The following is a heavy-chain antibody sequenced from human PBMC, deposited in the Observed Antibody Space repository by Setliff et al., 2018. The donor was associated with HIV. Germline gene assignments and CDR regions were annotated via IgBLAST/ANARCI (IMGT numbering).Heavy chain of an antibody. CDR3: ARHLRYNSDGGDVFDL. CDR2: INNSGNT. CDR1: AGSLSGSY. D-gene: IGHD6-19*01. Sequence: PSETLSLTCDVYAGSLSGSYWSWIRQSPGKGLEWIGEINNSGNTNYNPSLKSRITMSVDTSKNEFSLRLKSVTAADTAFYYCARHLRYNSDGGDVFDLWGQGTRVT. V-gene: IGHV4-34*10. J-gene: IGHJ3*01.